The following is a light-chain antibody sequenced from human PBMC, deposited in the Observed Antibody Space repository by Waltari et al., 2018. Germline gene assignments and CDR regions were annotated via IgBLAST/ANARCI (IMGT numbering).Light chain of an antibody. CDR2: KDN. Sequence: SYDLTQPSSVSVSPGQTARITCSGDVSGTYNGRGFQQKPGQAPVVVIYKDNKRPSGIPERFSGSSSGTTITLTISGAQVEDEADYYCYSATDNNLVFGGGSRLTVL. V-gene: IGLV3-27*01. J-gene: IGLJ2*01. CDR1: VSGTYN. CDR3: YSATDNNLV.